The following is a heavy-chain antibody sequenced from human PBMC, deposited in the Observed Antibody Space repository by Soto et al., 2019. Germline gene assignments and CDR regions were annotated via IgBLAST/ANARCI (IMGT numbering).Heavy chain of an antibody. V-gene: IGHV3-9*01. D-gene: IGHD2-15*01. CDR1: GFTFDDYA. J-gene: IGHJ4*01. CDR2: ITWNSGKI. CDR3: VKDSYADFHRVLSKAEYLFDY. Sequence: PGGSLRLSCTAYGFTFDDYAMHWVRQGPGRXLEWVSGITWNSGKIAYADSVKGRFTIARDDDNNSLYLQMNSLRPEDTALYYCVKDSYADFHRVLSKAEYLFDYWGHGTLVTVSS.